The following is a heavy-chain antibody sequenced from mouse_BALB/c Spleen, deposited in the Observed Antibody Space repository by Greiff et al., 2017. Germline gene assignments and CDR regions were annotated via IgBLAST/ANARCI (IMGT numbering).Heavy chain of an antibody. D-gene: IGHD1-1*01. V-gene: IGHV3-8*02. J-gene: IGHJ3*01. CDR2: ISYSGST. CDR1: GDSITSGY. Sequence: DVKLVESGPSLVKPSQTLSLTCSVTGDSITSGYWNWIRKFPGNKLEYMGYISYSGSTYYNPSLKSRISITRDTSKNQYYLQLNSVTTEDTATYYCATLGSSYEGFAYWGQGTLVTVSA. CDR3: ATLGSSYEGFAY.